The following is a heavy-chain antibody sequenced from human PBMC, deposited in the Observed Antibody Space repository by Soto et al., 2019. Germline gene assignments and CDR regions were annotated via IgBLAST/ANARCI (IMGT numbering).Heavy chain of an antibody. Sequence: PGGSLRLSCATSGFTFNNYNMNWVRQTPGKGLEWVSSIGSRGSSYRYYADSVKGRFTISRDIAKNTLYLEMHSLRADDTALYYCARDLEGADVFDLWGQGTMVTVSS. CDR1: GFTFNNYN. J-gene: IGHJ3*01. D-gene: IGHD3-16*01. CDR3: ARDLEGADVFDL. V-gene: IGHV3-21*01. CDR2: IGSRGSSYR.